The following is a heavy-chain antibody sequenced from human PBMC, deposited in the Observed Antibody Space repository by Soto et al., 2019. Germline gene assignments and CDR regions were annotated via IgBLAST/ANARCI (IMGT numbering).Heavy chain of an antibody. CDR1: GGSISSSNW. D-gene: IGHD3-10*01. CDR3: AREVLGGNYYGSRMDV. CDR2: IYHSGST. Sequence: PSETLSLTFAVSGGSISSSNWWSWVRQPPGKGLEWIGEIYHSGSTNYNPSLKSRVTISVDKSKNQFSLKLSSVTAADTAVYYCAREVLGGNYYGSRMDVWCQGTTVTVFS. V-gene: IGHV4-4*02. J-gene: IGHJ6*02.